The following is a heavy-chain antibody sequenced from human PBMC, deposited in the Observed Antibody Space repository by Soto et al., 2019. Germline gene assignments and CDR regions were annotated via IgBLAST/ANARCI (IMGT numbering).Heavy chain of an antibody. CDR2: IYYSGST. D-gene: IGHD5-12*01. CDR1: GGSISSYY. Sequence: SETLSLTCTVSGGSISSYYWSWIRQPPGKGLEWIGYIYYSGSTDYNPSLRSRVTISVDTSKNQFSLNLSSVTTADTAVYYCVRAGGGSSFDSWGEGTLVTVSS. V-gene: IGHV4-59*01. J-gene: IGHJ4*02. CDR3: VRAGGGSSFDS.